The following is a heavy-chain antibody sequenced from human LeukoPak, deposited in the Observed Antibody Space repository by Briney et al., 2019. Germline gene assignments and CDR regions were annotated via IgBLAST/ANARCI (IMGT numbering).Heavy chain of an antibody. V-gene: IGHV4-34*01. CDR1: GFTFSSYS. Sequence: GSLRLSCEASGFTFSSYSINWIRQPPGKGLEWIGEINHSGSTNYNPSLKSRVTTSGDTSKNQFSLKLSSVTAADTALYCARVGYSYVINDWSRTGLGAYPTKYYYHMDVWGKGTTVTVSS. CDR2: INHSGST. CDR3: ARVGYSYVINDWSRTGLGAYPTKYYYHMDV. J-gene: IGHJ6*03. D-gene: IGHD5-18*01.